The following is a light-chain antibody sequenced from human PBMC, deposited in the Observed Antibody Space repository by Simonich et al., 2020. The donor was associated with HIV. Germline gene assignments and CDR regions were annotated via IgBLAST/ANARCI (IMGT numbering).Light chain of an antibody. CDR3: LQRSNWPLT. CDR2: DAS. Sequence: EIVLTQSPATLSSSPGERATLSCRASESVSRSLAWYQQKPGQAPRLLIYDASNRATGIPARFSGSGSGTDFTLTISSLEPEDFAVYYCLQRSNWPLTFGGGTKVEIK. V-gene: IGKV3-11*01. J-gene: IGKJ4*01. CDR1: ESVSRS.